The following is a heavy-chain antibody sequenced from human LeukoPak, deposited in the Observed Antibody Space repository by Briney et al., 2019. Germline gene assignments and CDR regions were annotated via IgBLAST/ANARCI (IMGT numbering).Heavy chain of an antibody. D-gene: IGHD4-17*01. V-gene: IGHV3-30*02. CDR3: EMTTVTSDY. Sequence: PGGSLRLSCAASGFTFSSYGMHWVRQAPGKGLEWVAFIRYEGSNKYYADSVKGRFTISRDNSKNTLYLQMNSLRAEDTAVYYCEMTTVTSDYWGQGTLVTVSS. J-gene: IGHJ4*02. CDR2: IRYEGSNK. CDR1: GFTFSSYG.